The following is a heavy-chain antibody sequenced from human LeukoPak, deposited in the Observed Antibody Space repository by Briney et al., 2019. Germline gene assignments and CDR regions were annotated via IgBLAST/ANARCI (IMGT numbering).Heavy chain of an antibody. CDR3: ARASLPAATDDAFDI. D-gene: IGHD2-2*01. J-gene: IGHJ3*02. CDR2: IIPIFGTA. Sequence: SVKVSCKASGYTFTSYAISWVRQAPGQGLEWMGGIIPIFGTANYAQKFQGRVTITADESTSTAYMELSSLRSEDTAVYYCARASLPAATDDAFDIWGQGTMVTVSS. V-gene: IGHV1-69*13. CDR1: GYTFTSYA.